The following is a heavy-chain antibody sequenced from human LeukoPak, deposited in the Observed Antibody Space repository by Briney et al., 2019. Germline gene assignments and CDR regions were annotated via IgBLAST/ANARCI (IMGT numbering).Heavy chain of an antibody. CDR2: MNPNSGNT. Sequence: ASVKVSCKASGYTFTSYGINWVRQATGPGLEWMGWMNPNSGNTGYAQKFQGRVTTTRNTSISTAYMELSSLRSEDTAEYYCARAHSSGLDYWGQGTLVTVSS. J-gene: IGHJ4*02. CDR1: GYTFTSYG. CDR3: ARAHSSGLDY. D-gene: IGHD3-22*01. V-gene: IGHV1-8*01.